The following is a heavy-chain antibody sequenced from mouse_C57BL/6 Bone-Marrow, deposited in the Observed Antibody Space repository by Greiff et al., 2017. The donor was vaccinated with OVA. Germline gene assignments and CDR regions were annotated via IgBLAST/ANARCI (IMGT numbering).Heavy chain of an antibody. CDR1: GYTFTSYW. Sequence: QVHVKQPGAELVKPGASVKLSCKASGYTFTSYWMQWVKQRPGQGLEWIGEIDPSDSYTNYNQKFKGKATLTVDTSSSTAYMQLSSLTSEDSAVYYCARNYGSSINWYFDVWGTGTTVTVSS. D-gene: IGHD1-1*01. J-gene: IGHJ1*03. CDR2: IDPSDSYT. V-gene: IGHV1-50*01. CDR3: ARNYGSSINWYFDV.